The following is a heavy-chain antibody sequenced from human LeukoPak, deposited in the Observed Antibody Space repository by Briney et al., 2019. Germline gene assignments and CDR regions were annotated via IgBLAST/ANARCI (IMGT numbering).Heavy chain of an antibody. Sequence: GGSLRLSCAASGFTFSSYWMSWVRQAPGKGLEWVANIKQDGSEKYYVDSVKGRFTISRDNAKNSLYLQMNSLRAEDTAVYYCAKRSRRLTLVRGVPREDVWGQGTTVTVSS. J-gene: IGHJ6*02. CDR2: IKQDGSEK. CDR3: AKRSRRLTLVRGVPREDV. V-gene: IGHV3-7*03. CDR1: GFTFSSYW. D-gene: IGHD3-10*01.